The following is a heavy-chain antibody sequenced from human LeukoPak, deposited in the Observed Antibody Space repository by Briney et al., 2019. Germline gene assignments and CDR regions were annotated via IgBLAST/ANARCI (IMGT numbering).Heavy chain of an antibody. CDR1: GYTLTELS. Sequence: ASVKVSCKVSGYTLTELSMHWVRQAPGKGLEWMGGFDPEDGETIYAQKFQGRVTMTEDTSIDTAYMELSSLRSDDTAVYYCTTYVPYYDSSGYYIHAFYIWGQGTMVTVSS. CDR2: FDPEDGET. J-gene: IGHJ3*02. V-gene: IGHV1-24*01. D-gene: IGHD3-22*01. CDR3: TTYVPYYDSSGYYIHAFYI.